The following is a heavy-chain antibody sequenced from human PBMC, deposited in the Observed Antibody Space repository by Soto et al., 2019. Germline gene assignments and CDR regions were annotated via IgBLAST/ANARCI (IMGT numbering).Heavy chain of an antibody. Sequence: QVQLQESGPGLVKPSETLSLTCTVSGGSISSYYWSWIRQPPGKGLEWLGYIYYSGSTNYNPSLKSRVTISVDTSNNQFSLQLSSVTAADTAVYYCARRWGAAFDYWGQGALVTVSS. CDR2: IYYSGST. V-gene: IGHV4-59*08. D-gene: IGHD1-26*01. J-gene: IGHJ4*02. CDR1: GGSISSYY. CDR3: ARRWGAAFDY.